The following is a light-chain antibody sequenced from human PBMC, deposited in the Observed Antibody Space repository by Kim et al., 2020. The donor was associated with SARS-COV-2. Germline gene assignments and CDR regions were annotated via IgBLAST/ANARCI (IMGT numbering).Light chain of an antibody. CDR2: DAF. CDR3: QQRSNWPLT. J-gene: IGKJ4*01. V-gene: IGKV3-11*01. Sequence: SLSPGERATLSCRASQSVSSYLAWYQQRPGQPPRLLIYDAFNRAPGIPDRFSGSGSGTDFTLTISSLESEDFAVYYCQQRSNWPLTFGGGTKLEI. CDR1: QSVSSY.